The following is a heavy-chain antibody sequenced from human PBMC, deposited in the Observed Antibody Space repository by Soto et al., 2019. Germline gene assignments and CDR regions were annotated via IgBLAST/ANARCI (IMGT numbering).Heavy chain of an antibody. J-gene: IGHJ6*02. CDR3: AKGMTTVTTSYYYYGMDV. D-gene: IGHD4-17*01. CDR1: GFTFSSYG. CDR2: ISYDGSNK. V-gene: IGHV3-30*18. Sequence: QVQLVESGGGVVQPGRSLRLSCAASGFTFSSYGMHWVRQAPGKGLVWVAVISYDGSNKYYADSVKGRFTISRDNSKNTLYLQMNSLSAEDTAVYYCAKGMTTVTTSYYYYGMDVWGQGTTVTVSS.